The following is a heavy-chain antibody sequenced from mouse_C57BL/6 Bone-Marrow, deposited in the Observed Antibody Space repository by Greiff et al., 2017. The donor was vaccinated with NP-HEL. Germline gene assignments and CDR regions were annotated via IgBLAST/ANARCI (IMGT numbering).Heavy chain of an antibody. CDR1: GFTFSDYY. CDR2: ISNGGGST. J-gene: IGHJ4*01. D-gene: IGHD3-3*01. Sequence: EVKVVESGGGLVQPGGSLKLSCAASGFTFSDYYMYWVRQTPETRLEWVAYISNGGGSTYYPDTVKGRFTISRDNAKNTLYLQMSRLNSEDTAMYYCARQKGHYAMDYWGQGTSVTVSS. V-gene: IGHV5-12*01. CDR3: ARQKGHYAMDY.